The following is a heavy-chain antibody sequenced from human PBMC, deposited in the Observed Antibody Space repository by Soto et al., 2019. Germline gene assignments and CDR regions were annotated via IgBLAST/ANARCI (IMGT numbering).Heavy chain of an antibody. V-gene: IGHV1-18*01. CDR3: ARDSPDRILWFGESRFDY. CDR1: GYTFTSYG. Sequence: ASVKVSCKASGYTFTSYGISWVRQAPGQGLEWMGWISAYNGNTNYAQKLQGRVTMTTDTSTSTAYMELRSLRSDDTAVYYCARDSPDRILWFGESRFDYWGQGTLVTVSS. CDR2: ISAYNGNT. D-gene: IGHD3-10*01. J-gene: IGHJ4*02.